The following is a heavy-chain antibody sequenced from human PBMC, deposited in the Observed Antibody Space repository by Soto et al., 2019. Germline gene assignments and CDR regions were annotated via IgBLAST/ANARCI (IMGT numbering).Heavy chain of an antibody. D-gene: IGHD3-9*01. CDR2: INHSGST. Sequence: PSETLSLTCAVYGGSFSGYYWSWIRQPPGKGLEWIGEINHSGSTNYNPSLKSRVTISVDTSKNQFSLKLSSVTAEDTAVYYCARDPLRYFDWPTYSSYYGMDVWGQGTTVTVSS. J-gene: IGHJ6*02. CDR1: GGSFSGYY. V-gene: IGHV4-34*01. CDR3: ARDPLRYFDWPTYSSYYGMDV.